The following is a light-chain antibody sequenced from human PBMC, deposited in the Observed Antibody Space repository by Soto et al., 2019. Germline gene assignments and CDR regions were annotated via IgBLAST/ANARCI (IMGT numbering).Light chain of an antibody. CDR3: SSYTSSSTLGV. Sequence: QSALTQPASVSGSPGQSITISCTGTSSDVGGYNYVSWYQQHPGKAPKLMIYDVSNRPSGVSNRFSGSKSGNTASLTISGLQAEDEADYYCSSYTSSSTLGVFGTGTKPPS. J-gene: IGLJ1*01. CDR1: SSDVGGYNY. V-gene: IGLV2-14*01. CDR2: DVS.